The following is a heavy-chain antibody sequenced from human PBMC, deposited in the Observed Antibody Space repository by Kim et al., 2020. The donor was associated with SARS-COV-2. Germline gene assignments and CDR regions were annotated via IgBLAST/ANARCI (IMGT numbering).Heavy chain of an antibody. Sequence: GGSLRLSCSASGFTFRSYWMNWVRQAPGKGLEWVANINPDGSGERYVDSVKGRFTISRDNAKNSLYLQMSSLRAEDTAVYFCAGWGSSSSYWGQGTLVTV. D-gene: IGHD6-6*01. CDR1: GFTFRSYW. CDR2: INPDGSGE. CDR3: AGWGSSSSY. J-gene: IGHJ4*02. V-gene: IGHV3-7*01.